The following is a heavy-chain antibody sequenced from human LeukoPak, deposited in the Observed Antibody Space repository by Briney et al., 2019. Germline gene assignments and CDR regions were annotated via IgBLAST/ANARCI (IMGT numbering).Heavy chain of an antibody. CDR2: IYYSGST. V-gene: IGHV4-59*01. Sequence: SETLTLTCTVSGGSISSYYWSWIRQPPGKGLEWIGYIYYSGSTNYNPSLKSRVTISVDTSKNQFSLKLSSVTAADTAVYYCARDTAAAGTEGAFDIWGQGTMVTVSS. CDR1: GGSISSYY. D-gene: IGHD6-13*01. CDR3: ARDTAAAGTEGAFDI. J-gene: IGHJ3*02.